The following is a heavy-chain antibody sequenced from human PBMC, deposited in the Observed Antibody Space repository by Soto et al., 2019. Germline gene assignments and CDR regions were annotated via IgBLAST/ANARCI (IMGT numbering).Heavy chain of an antibody. J-gene: IGHJ5*02. CDR2: INHSVST. CDR1: GGSFSGYY. V-gene: IGHV4-34*01. D-gene: IGHD6-19*01. Sequence: NPSETLSLTCAVYGGSFSGYYWSWIRQPPGKGLEWIGEINHSVSTNYNPSLKSRVTISVDTSKNQFSLKLSSVTAADTAVYYCATNSSGLTSDWFDPWGQGTMVTFSS. CDR3: ATNSSGLTSDWFDP.